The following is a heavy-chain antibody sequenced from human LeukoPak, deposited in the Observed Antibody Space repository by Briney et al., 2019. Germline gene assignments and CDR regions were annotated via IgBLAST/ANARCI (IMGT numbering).Heavy chain of an antibody. V-gene: IGHV4-59*08. CDR2: IYYRGST. Sequence: PSETLSLTCTVSGGSISSYYWSWIRQPPGKGLEWIGYIYYRGSTKYNPSLKSRVTISVDTSKNQFSLKLSSVTAADTAVYYCGSGSYYFDYWGQGTLVTVST. CDR1: GGSISSYY. J-gene: IGHJ4*02. CDR3: GSGSYYFDY. D-gene: IGHD3-10*01.